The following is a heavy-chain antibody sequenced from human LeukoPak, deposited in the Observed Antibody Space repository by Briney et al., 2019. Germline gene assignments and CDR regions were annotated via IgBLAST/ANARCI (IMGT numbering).Heavy chain of an antibody. V-gene: IGHV3-23*01. CDR2: ISGSGGST. Sequence: PGGSLRLSCAASGFTFISYAMSWVRQAPVKGVEGGSIISGSGGSTYYADSVKGRFTISRDNSKNTLYLQMNSLRAEDTAVYYCAVCHWHSSGCRNDYWGQGTLVTVSS. CDR1: GFTFISYA. J-gene: IGHJ4*02. D-gene: IGHD6-19*01. CDR3: AVCHWHSSGCRNDY.